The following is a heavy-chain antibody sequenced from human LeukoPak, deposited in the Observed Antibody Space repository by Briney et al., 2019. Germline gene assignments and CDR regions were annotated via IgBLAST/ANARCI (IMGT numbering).Heavy chain of an antibody. CDR1: GDSFSAYY. Sequence: SETLSLTCAAYGDSFSAYYWIWIRQPPGKGLEWIGEINHSGSTNYNPSLKSRVTISVDKSKNQFSLKLTSVTAADTAVYYCASVRRGFGESSKYYAYYYMGVWGKGTTVTISS. CDR3: ASVRRGFGESSKYYAYYYMGV. V-gene: IGHV4-34*01. D-gene: IGHD3-10*01. CDR2: INHSGST. J-gene: IGHJ6*03.